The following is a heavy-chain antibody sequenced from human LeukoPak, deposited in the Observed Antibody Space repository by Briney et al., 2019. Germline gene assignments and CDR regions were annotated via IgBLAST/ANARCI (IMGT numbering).Heavy chain of an antibody. D-gene: IGHD4/OR15-4a*01. CDR2: ISYDGSNK. CDR1: GFTFSSYA. J-gene: IGHJ4*02. Sequence: PGGSLRLSCAASGFTFSSYAMHWVRQAPGKGLEWVAVISYDGSNKYYADSVKGRFTIPRDNSKNTLYLQMNSLSTDDTATYYCARGGDYGLLWGQGTLVTVSS. V-gene: IGHV3-30*14. CDR3: ARGGDYGLL.